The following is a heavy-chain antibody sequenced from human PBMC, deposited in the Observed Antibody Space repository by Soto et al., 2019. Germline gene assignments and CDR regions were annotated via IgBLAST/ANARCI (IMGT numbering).Heavy chain of an antibody. V-gene: IGHV5-51*01. J-gene: IGHJ4*02. CDR3: ARKFAPEFFDS. D-gene: IGHD3-10*01. Sequence: GESLRISYQGSGYNFITYWVAWVRQMPGKGLEWMGVIYPRDSDAKYSPAFQGQVTFSVDKSINTAYLQWASLEASDTAMYFCARKFAPEFFDSWGQGTLVTVSS. CDR2: IYPRDSDA. CDR1: GYNFITYW.